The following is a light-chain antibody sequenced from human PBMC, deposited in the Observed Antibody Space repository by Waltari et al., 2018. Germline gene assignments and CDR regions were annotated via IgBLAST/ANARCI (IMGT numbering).Light chain of an antibody. CDR1: QSLLHSNGTTY. CDR2: LAF. CDR3: MQSLQTPRT. J-gene: IGKJ1*01. V-gene: IGKV2-28*01. Sequence: IVMTQSPLSLPVTPGEPASISCKSGQSLLHSNGTTYLDWYLQKPGQFPQPLISLAFNRASGVPDRFSGSGSGTDFTLKSSRVEAEDVGVYYCMQSLQTPRTFGQGTK.